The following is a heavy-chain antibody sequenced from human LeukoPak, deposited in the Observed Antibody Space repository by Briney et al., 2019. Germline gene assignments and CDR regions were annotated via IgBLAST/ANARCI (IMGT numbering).Heavy chain of an antibody. CDR3: ARDRDYGDYNTQDLFVY. CDR2: ISAYNGNT. D-gene: IGHD4-17*01. V-gene: IGHV1-18*01. CDR1: GYTFTNFG. J-gene: IGHJ4*02. Sequence: ASVKVSCKASGYTFTNFGISWVRQAPGQGPEWMGWISAYNGNTNYAQRLQGRVTMTTDTSTSTAYMELRSLRSDDTAVYYCARDRDYGDYNTQDLFVYWGQGTLVTVSS.